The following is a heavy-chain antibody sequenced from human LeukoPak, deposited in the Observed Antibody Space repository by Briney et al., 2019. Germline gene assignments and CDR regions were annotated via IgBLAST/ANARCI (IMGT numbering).Heavy chain of an antibody. J-gene: IGHJ4*02. V-gene: IGHV3-53*01. CDR2: IYSGGST. CDR1: GFTVSSNY. Sequence: PGGSLRLSCAASGFTVSSNYMSWVRQAPGKGLEWVSVIYSGGSTYYADSVKGRFTISRDNSKNTLCLQMNSLRAEDTAVYYCARDAGYYDSSGYHYWGQGTLVTVSS. CDR3: ARDAGYYDSSGYHY. D-gene: IGHD3-22*01.